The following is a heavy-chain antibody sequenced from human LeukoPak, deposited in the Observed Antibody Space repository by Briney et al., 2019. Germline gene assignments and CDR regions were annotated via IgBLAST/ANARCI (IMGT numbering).Heavy chain of an antibody. D-gene: IGHD6-19*01. CDR1: GYTFASYD. CDR2: VHPSTGST. Sequence: ASVKVSCTASGYTFASYDIHWVRQAPGQGLEWMGIVHPSTGSTSFTQKFQGRVTMTSDTSTRTVYMELSSLRSEDTAVYYCAREWGLRLAVNPKGMDVWGQGTTVIVSS. J-gene: IGHJ6*02. V-gene: IGHV1-46*01. CDR3: AREWGLRLAVNPKGMDV.